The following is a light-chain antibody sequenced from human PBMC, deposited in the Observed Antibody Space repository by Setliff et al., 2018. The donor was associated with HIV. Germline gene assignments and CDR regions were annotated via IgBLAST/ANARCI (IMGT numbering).Light chain of an antibody. J-gene: IGLJ1*01. V-gene: IGLV2-11*01. CDR3: SSYAGSYTSLYV. Sequence: QSALTQPRSVSGSPGQAVTISCTGTTSDVGGYNYVSWYQHLPGKAPKLMIYDVTKRPSGVPARFSGSKSGNTASLTISGLQSEDEADYYCSSYAGSYTSLYVFGTGTKVTVL. CDR2: DVT. CDR1: TSDVGGYNY.